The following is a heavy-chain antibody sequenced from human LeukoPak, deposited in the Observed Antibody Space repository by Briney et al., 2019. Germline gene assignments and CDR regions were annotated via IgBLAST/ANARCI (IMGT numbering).Heavy chain of an antibody. D-gene: IGHD3-22*01. V-gene: IGHV3-30*02. Sequence: PGGSLRLSCAASGFTFSSYGMHWVRQAPGKGLEWVAFIRYDGSNKYYADSVKGRFTISRDNSKNTLYLQMNSLRAEDTAVYYCANCHDSSGSNFDYWGQGTLVTVSS. J-gene: IGHJ4*02. CDR2: IRYDGSNK. CDR1: GFTFSSYG. CDR3: ANCHDSSGSNFDY.